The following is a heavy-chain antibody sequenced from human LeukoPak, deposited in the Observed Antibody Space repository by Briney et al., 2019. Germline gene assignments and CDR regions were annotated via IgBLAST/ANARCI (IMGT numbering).Heavy chain of an antibody. CDR3: ARERVQQLVRKAFDI. Sequence: ASVKVSCKASGYTFTGYYMHWVRQAPGQGLEWMGWINPNSGGTNYAQKFQGRVTMTRDTSISTAYMELSRLRSDDTVVYYCARERVQQLVRKAFDIWGQGTMVTVSS. J-gene: IGHJ3*02. CDR2: INPNSGGT. V-gene: IGHV1-2*02. CDR1: GYTFTGYY. D-gene: IGHD6-13*01.